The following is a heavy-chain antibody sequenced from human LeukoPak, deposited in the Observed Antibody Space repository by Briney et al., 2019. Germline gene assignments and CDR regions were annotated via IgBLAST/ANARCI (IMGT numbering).Heavy chain of an antibody. D-gene: IGHD5-18*01. Sequence: GSLRLSCAASGFTFSSYAMSWVRQAPGKGLVWVSRINSDGSSTSYADSVKGRFTISRDNAKNTLYLQMNSLRAEDTAVHYCARASGYSYLYDYWGQGTLVTVSS. V-gene: IGHV3-74*01. CDR3: ARASGYSYLYDY. CDR1: GFTFSSYA. J-gene: IGHJ4*02. CDR2: INSDGSST.